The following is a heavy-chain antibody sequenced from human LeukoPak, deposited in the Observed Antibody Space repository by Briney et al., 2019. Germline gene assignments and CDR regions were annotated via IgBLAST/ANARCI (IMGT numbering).Heavy chain of an antibody. CDR1: GFSLSTSGVG. Sequence: SGPTLVNPTQTLTLTCTFSGFSLSTSGVGVGWIRQPPGKALEWLALIYWNDDKRYSPSLKSRLTITKDTSENQVVLTMTNMGPVDTATYYCAHRGYCSSTSCYGRSRGWFDPWGQGNQVTVSS. V-gene: IGHV2-5*01. CDR3: AHRGYCSSTSCYGRSRGWFDP. CDR2: IYWNDDK. D-gene: IGHD2-2*01. J-gene: IGHJ5*02.